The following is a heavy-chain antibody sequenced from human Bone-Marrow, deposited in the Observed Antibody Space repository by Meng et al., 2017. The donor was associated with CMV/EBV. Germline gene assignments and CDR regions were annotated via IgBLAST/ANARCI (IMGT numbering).Heavy chain of an antibody. J-gene: IGHJ5*02. D-gene: IGHD1-26*01. V-gene: IGHV3-21*01. Sequence: LSLTCAASGFTFSSYSMNWVRQAPGKGLEWVSSISSSSSYIYYADSVKGRFTISRDNAKNSLYLQMNSLRAEDTAVYYCARDVPLSGSYLVDWFDPWGQGTLVTVSS. CDR1: GFTFSSYS. CDR3: ARDVPLSGSYLVDWFDP. CDR2: ISSSSSYI.